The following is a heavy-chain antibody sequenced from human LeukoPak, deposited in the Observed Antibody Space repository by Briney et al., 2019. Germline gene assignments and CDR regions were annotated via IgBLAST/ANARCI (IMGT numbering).Heavy chain of an antibody. CDR3: ARLVAATQDY. Sequence: GASVKVSCTASGGTSSNYAISWVRQAPGQGLEWMGGIIPIFGTANYAQKFQGRITITADESTSTAYMELSSLRSEDTAVYYCARLVAATQDYWGQGTLVTVSS. J-gene: IGHJ4*02. D-gene: IGHD2-15*01. CDR1: GGTSSNYA. V-gene: IGHV1-69*13. CDR2: IIPIFGTA.